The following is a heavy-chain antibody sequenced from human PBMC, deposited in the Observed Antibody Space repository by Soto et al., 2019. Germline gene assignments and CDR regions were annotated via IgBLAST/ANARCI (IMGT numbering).Heavy chain of an antibody. CDR3: AKEGRTKRYYDFWSGYYDFDY. Sequence: EVSLRLSCAASGFTFSSYGLHWLRHAPCHGLERVAVISYDGSNKYYADSVKGRFTISRDNSKNTLYLQMNSLRAEDTAVYYCAKEGRTKRYYDFWSGYYDFDYWGQGTLVTVSS. D-gene: IGHD3-3*01. CDR2: ISYDGSNK. V-gene: IGHV3-30*18. J-gene: IGHJ4*02. CDR1: GFTFSSYG.